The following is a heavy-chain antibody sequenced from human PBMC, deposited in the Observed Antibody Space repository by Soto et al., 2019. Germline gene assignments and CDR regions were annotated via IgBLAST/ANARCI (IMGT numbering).Heavy chain of an antibody. D-gene: IGHD5-12*01. CDR1: GFTFSSYA. J-gene: IGHJ5*02. CDR3: ARGGGEMATILRYSWFDP. V-gene: IGHV3-30-3*01. Sequence: GGSLRLSCAASGFTFSSYAMHWVRQAPGKGLEWVAVISYDGSNKYYADSVKGRFTISRDNSKNTLYLQMNSLRAEDTAVYYCARGGGEMATILRYSWFDPWGQGTLVTVSS. CDR2: ISYDGSNK.